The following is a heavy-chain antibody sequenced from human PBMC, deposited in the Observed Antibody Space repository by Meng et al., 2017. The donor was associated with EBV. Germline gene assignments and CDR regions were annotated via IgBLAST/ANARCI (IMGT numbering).Heavy chain of an antibody. CDR1: GGPFRYYA. V-gene: IGHV1-69*01. D-gene: IGHD3-10*01. CDR3: ASESGRGYTPDY. Sequence: QVQLVPSAAEVTEPGSSVKVSCKTSGGPFRYYAISWVRQAPGQGLEWLGGFLPRLGAPNYAQKFHGRVKITADESTSTHYMDLSSLRSEDTAIYYCASESGRGYTPDYWGQGTLVTVSS. CDR2: FLPRLGAP. J-gene: IGHJ4*02.